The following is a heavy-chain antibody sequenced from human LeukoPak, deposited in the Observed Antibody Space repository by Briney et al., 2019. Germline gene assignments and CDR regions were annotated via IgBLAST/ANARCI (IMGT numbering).Heavy chain of an antibody. CDR3: AEDYGGSFPMGAFDI. D-gene: IGHD1-26*01. J-gene: IGHJ3*02. CDR1: GFSFSSYA. CDR2: ISGRGGST. V-gene: IGHV3-23*01. Sequence: GGSLRLSCAASGFSFSSYAMSWVRQAPGKGLEWVSSISGRGGSTYYADSVKGRFTISRDNSKNTLYLHMNSLRAEDTAIYYCAEDYGGSFPMGAFDIWGQGTMVTVSS.